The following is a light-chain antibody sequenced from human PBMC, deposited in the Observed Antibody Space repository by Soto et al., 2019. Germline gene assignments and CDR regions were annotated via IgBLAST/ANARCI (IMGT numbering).Light chain of an antibody. CDR3: QQSTGIPYT. J-gene: IGKJ2*01. CDR2: AAS. CDR1: QTIDTY. Sequence: EIQMTQSPSSLSASVGDRVTITCRASQTIDTYLNWYQQNPGKAPKLLIYAASTLQNGFPSRFSGSGSGTDFTLNISSLQPEDFATYYCQQSTGIPYTFGQGTKLEIK. V-gene: IGKV1-39*01.